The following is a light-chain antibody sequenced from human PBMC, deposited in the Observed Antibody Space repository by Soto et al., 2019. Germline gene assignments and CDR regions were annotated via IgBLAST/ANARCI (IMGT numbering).Light chain of an antibody. V-gene: IGKV3-20*01. J-gene: IGKJ2*01. CDR2: GAS. CDR1: QSVRSTF. CDR3: QQYHYSPMNT. Sequence: VLPQSPDTLSLSPGDRVTLSCRASQSVRSTFLAWYQQKPGQAPRLLIYGASNRATGIPDRFSGSASGTDFTLTISRLEPDDSAVYYCQQYHYSPMNTFGQGTKLEIK.